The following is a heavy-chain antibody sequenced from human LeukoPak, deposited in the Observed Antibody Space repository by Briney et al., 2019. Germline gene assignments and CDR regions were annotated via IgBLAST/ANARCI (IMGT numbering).Heavy chain of an antibody. CDR2: IKSKTDGGTR. Sequence: GGSLRLSCAASGFTFSNALMSWVRQAPGKGLEWVGRIKSKTDGGTRDYAAGVKGRFTISRDDSRNTLYMQMNSLKTEDTAVYYCTADLAPAVQDWGQGTLVTVSS. V-gene: IGHV3-15*01. CDR3: TADLAPAVQD. CDR1: GFTFSNAL. D-gene: IGHD6-6*01. J-gene: IGHJ4*02.